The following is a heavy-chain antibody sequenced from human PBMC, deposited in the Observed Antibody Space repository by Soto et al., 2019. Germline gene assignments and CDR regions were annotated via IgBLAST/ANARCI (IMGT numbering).Heavy chain of an antibody. CDR3: AKDNGSSSWYRPFDY. J-gene: IGHJ4*02. CDR2: ISWNSGSI. V-gene: IGHV3-9*03. D-gene: IGHD6-13*01. Sequence: EVQLVESGGGLVQPGRSLRLSCAASGFTFDDYAMHWVRQAPGKGLEWVSGISWNSGSIGYADSVKGRFTISRDNAKNSLYLQMNSLRAEDMALYYCAKDNGSSSWYRPFDYWGQGTLVTVSS. CDR1: GFTFDDYA.